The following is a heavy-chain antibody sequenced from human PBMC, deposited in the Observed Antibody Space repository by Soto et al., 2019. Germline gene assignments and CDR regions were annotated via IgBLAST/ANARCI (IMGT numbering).Heavy chain of an antibody. Sequence: VQLVESGGGVVQPGRSRRLSCAASGFTFSTYGMHWVRQAPGKGLEWVAVISGSGGSTYYADSVKGRFTISRDNSKNTLYLQMNSLRAEDTAVYYCAKVDGMVVVVVAATGLFDYWGQGTLVTVSS. CDR3: AKVDGMVVVVVAATGLFDY. J-gene: IGHJ4*02. V-gene: IGHV3-23*04. CDR1: GFTFSTYG. CDR2: ISGSGGST. D-gene: IGHD2-15*01.